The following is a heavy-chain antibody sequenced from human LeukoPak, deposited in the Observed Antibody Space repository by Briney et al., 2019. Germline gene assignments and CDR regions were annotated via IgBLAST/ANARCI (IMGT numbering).Heavy chain of an antibody. D-gene: IGHD3-22*01. CDR3: ARVDYYSFYFDY. J-gene: IGHJ4*02. Sequence: SETLSLTCTVSGASISGYYWSWIRQPPGKGLEWIGYIYYSGSANYNPSLKSRVTLSVDTSKNQFSLKLSSVTAADTAVYYCARVDYYSFYFDYWGQGTLVTVSS. CDR2: IYYSGSA. CDR1: GASISGYY. V-gene: IGHV4-59*01.